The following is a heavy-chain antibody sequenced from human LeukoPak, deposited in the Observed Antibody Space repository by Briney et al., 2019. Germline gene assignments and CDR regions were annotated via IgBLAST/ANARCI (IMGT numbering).Heavy chain of an antibody. CDR1: GGSIRSSYYY. D-gene: IGHD2-21*02. Sequence: PSETLSLTCTVSGGSIRSSYYYWGWIRQPPGKGLEWIGEINHSGSTNYNPSLKSRVTISVDTSKNQFSLKLSSVTAADTAVYYCARGGVVVTVFSNDAIDIWGQGTMVTVSS. CDR2: INHSGST. J-gene: IGHJ3*02. CDR3: ARGGVVVTVFSNDAIDI. V-gene: IGHV4-39*07.